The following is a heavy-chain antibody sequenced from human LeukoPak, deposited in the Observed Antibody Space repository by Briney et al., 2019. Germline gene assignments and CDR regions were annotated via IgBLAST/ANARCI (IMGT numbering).Heavy chain of an antibody. Sequence: GGSLRLSCAASGFTFIGYAMSWVRQAPGKGLEWVSAISGSGGSTYYADSVKGRFTISRDNSKNTLYLQMNSLRAEDTAVYYFAKDRFGYYDSRGYYSYWGQGTLVTVSS. CDR1: GFTFIGYA. CDR2: ISGSGGST. D-gene: IGHD3-22*01. J-gene: IGHJ4*02. V-gene: IGHV3-23*01. CDR3: AKDRFGYYDSRGYYSY.